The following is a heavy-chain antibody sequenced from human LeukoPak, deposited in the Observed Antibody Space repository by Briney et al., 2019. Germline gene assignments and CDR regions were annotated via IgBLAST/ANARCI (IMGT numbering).Heavy chain of an antibody. CDR2: IRPNDDTT. J-gene: IGHJ5*02. Sequence: GGSLRLSCEPSGFTFSNYGMNWVRQAPGKGLEWVSYIRPNDDTTHYADSVKGRFTISRDNAKNSLSLQMTSRRADDTAIYYCVRGQTSLDNWFDPWGQGTLVIVSS. CDR1: GFTFSNYG. V-gene: IGHV3-48*01. CDR3: VRGQTSLDNWFDP.